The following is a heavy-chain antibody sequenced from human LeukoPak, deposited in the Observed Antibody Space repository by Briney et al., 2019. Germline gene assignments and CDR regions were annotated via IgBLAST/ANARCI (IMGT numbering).Heavy chain of an antibody. J-gene: IGHJ5*02. D-gene: IGHD2-15*01. CDR1: GGSISSGGYS. Sequence: SQTLSLTCAVSGGSISSGGYSWSWIRQPPGKGLEWIGYIYHSGSTYYNPSLKSRVTISVDRSKNQFSLNLSSVTAADTAVYYCAREGYCSGGSCDNWFDPWGQGTLVTVSS. CDR2: IYHSGST. CDR3: AREGYCSGGSCDNWFDP. V-gene: IGHV4-30-2*01.